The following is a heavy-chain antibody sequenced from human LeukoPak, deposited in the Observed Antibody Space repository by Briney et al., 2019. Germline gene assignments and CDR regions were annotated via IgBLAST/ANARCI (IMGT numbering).Heavy chain of an antibody. CDR3: ARRLGDFWSGYQNWFDP. CDR2: ISYDGSNQ. J-gene: IGHJ5*02. Sequence: QPGRSLRLSCAASGFTFSSYAMHWVRQAPGKGLEWVAVISYDGSNQYYADSVKGRFTISRDNSKNTLYLQMNTLRAEDTAVYYCARRLGDFWSGYQNWFDPWGQGTLVTVSS. D-gene: IGHD3-3*01. V-gene: IGHV3-30-3*01. CDR1: GFTFSSYA.